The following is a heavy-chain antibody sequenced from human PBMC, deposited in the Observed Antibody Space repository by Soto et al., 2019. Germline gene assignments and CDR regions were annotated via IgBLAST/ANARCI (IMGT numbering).Heavy chain of an antibody. D-gene: IGHD3-16*01. Sequence: QITLNESGPALVKPTQTLTLTCTFSGFSLNTRDVGVGWIRQPPGKALEWLGVVYWDDDKTYSPSLKSRLTITKDTHKNQVVLRMTNMDPADTATYHCAHRRGGVASFWGHGTLVTVSS. CDR2: VYWDDDK. CDR1: GFSLNTRDVG. J-gene: IGHJ4*01. V-gene: IGHV2-5*02. CDR3: AHRRGGVASF.